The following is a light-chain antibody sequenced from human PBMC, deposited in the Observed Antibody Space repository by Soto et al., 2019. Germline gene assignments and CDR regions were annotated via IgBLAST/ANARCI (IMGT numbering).Light chain of an antibody. CDR2: DVT. CDR3: SSYISRTFVV. J-gene: IGLJ2*01. V-gene: IGLV2-14*01. CDR1: SGDVGGYNY. Sequence: QSALTQPASVSGSPGQSITISCTGTSGDVGGYNYVSWYQRHPGKAPKLIIYDVTNRPSGVSDRFSGFKSGNTASLTISGLRAEDEGDYYCSSYISRTFVVFGGGTQLTVL.